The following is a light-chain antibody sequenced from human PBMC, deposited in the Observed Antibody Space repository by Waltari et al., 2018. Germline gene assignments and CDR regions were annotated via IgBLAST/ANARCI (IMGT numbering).Light chain of an antibody. Sequence: QSVLTQPPSVSGAPGPRVTISCTGSGSNLGAGYDVHWYQPLPRAAPKLLIYGSSTRPLGVPDRFFGSTSGTSASLAITGLQAEDEADYYCQSYDTSLSVVFGGGTKLTVL. V-gene: IGLV1-40*01. CDR2: GSS. J-gene: IGLJ3*02. CDR3: QSYDTSLSVV. CDR1: GSNLGAGYD.